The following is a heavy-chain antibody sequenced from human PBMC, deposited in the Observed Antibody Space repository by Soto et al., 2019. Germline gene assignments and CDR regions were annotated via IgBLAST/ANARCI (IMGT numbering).Heavy chain of an antibody. CDR3: ARDDYGPYYFYGMDV. CDR1: GFTFSSYS. Sequence: EVQLVESGGGLVKPGGSLRLSCAASGFTFSSYSVTWVRQAPGKGLEWVSSISSTSNYIYYANSVKGRFTISRDNAKNSLYLRMDSLRAEDTAIYYCARDDYGPYYFYGMDVW. J-gene: IGHJ6*01. CDR2: ISSTSNYI. D-gene: IGHD3-10*01. V-gene: IGHV3-21*06.